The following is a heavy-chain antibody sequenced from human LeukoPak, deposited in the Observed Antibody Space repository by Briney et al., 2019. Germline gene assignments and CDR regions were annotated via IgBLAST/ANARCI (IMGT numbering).Heavy chain of an antibody. Sequence: ASVKVSCKASGGTFSSYAISWVRQAPGQGLEWMGIINPSGGSTSYAQKFQGRVTMTRDTSTSTVYMELSSLRSEDTAVYYCAREDSLAAAGTPNWFDPWGQGTLVTVSS. CDR1: GGTFSSYA. D-gene: IGHD6-13*01. V-gene: IGHV1-46*01. CDR2: INPSGGST. J-gene: IGHJ5*02. CDR3: AREDSLAAAGTPNWFDP.